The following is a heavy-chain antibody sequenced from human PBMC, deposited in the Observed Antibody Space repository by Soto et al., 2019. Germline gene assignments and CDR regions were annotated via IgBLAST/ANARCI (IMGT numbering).Heavy chain of an antibody. V-gene: IGHV5-10-1*03. J-gene: IGHJ4*02. CDR3: AGHSLKPLGAF. Sequence: EVQLVQSGAEVKKPGESLRISCKGSGYRFTSYWISWLRQMPGKGLEWMGRIDPSDSNTKYSPSFQGHVTFSVDKSISSAYLQWNSLRASYTAMYYCAGHSLKPLGAFWGQGTPVTVSS. CDR2: IDPSDSNT. D-gene: IGHD3-10*01. CDR1: GYRFTSYW.